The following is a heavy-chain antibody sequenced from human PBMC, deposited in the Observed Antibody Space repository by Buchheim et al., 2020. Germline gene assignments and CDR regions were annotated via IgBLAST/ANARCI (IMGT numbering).Heavy chain of an antibody. Sequence: QVQLQESGPGLVKPSQTLSLTCTVSGGSISSGGYYWSWIRQHPGRGLGWLGYIFYSGSTYYNPSLKSRVTISVDTSKNQFSLKLSSVTAADTAVYYCARILAADTERWFDPWGQGTL. D-gene: IGHD6-13*01. CDR2: IFYSGST. CDR3: ARILAADTERWFDP. V-gene: IGHV4-31*03. J-gene: IGHJ5*02. CDR1: GGSISSGGYY.